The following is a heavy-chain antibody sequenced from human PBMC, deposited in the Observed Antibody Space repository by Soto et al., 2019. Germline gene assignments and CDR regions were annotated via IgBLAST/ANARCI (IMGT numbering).Heavy chain of an antibody. J-gene: IGHJ4*02. CDR3: AKDRDSGDSIPFDY. D-gene: IGHD4-17*01. CDR1: GFTFSNYG. V-gene: IGHV3-23*01. CDR2: IIGNGDIT. Sequence: EVQLLEAGGGLVQPGGSLRLSCAASGFTFSNYGMSWVRQAPGKGLEWVSAIIGNGDITYYADFVRGRFTISRDNSKNTLYLQVNNLGAEDTAIYYCAKDRDSGDSIPFDYWGQGTLVTVSS.